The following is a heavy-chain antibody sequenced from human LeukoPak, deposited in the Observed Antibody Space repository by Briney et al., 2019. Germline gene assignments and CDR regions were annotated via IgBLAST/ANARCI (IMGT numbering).Heavy chain of an antibody. CDR1: GYSFTSYW. CDR3: ARQGTIFGVVSWFDP. D-gene: IGHD3-3*01. CDR2: IDPSDSYT. J-gene: IGHJ5*02. V-gene: IGHV5-10-1*01. Sequence: GESLKISCKGSGYSFTSYWISWVRQMPGKGLEWMGRIDPSDSYTNYSPSFQGHVTISADKSISTAYLQWSSLKASDTAMYYCARQGTIFGVVSWFDPWGQGTLVTVSS.